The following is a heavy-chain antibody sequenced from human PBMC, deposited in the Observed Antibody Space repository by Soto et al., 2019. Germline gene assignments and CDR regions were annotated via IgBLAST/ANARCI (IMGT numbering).Heavy chain of an antibody. V-gene: IGHV3-30-3*01. Sequence: GGSLRLSCEASGFTFSDYTINWVRQAPGKGLEWVAFISSDGSNKYYADSVKGRFTISRDNSKNTLYLQVNSLRAEDTAVYYCARDRKTYYDFWSGYLTGYWGQGTLVTVSS. J-gene: IGHJ4*02. CDR1: GFTFSDYT. CDR2: ISSDGSNK. D-gene: IGHD3-3*01. CDR3: ARDRKTYYDFWSGYLTGY.